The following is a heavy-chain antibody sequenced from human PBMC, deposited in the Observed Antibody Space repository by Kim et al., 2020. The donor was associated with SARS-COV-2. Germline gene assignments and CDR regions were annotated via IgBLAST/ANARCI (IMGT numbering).Heavy chain of an antibody. D-gene: IGHD3-22*01. Sequence: VKGPFTISRDNAKNSLYLQMNSLRAEDTAIYYCARAVEVVITTNPEGLDYWGQGTLVTVSS. V-gene: IGHV3-11*05. CDR3: ARAVEVVITTNPEGLDY. J-gene: IGHJ4*02.